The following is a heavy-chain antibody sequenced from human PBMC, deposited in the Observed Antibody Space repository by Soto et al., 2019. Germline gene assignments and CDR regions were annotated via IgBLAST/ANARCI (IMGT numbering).Heavy chain of an antibody. D-gene: IGHD3-22*01. CDR3: ARGPEVVVIYFDY. V-gene: IGHV3-48*02. J-gene: IGHJ4*02. CDR1: GFTFSSYS. Sequence: EVQLVESGGGLVQPGGSLRLSCAASGFTFSSYSMNWVRQAPGKGLEWVSYISSSSTIYYADSVKGRFTISRDNAKNSLYLQMNSLRDEDTAVYYCARGPEVVVIYFDYWGQGTLVTVSS. CDR2: ISSSSTI.